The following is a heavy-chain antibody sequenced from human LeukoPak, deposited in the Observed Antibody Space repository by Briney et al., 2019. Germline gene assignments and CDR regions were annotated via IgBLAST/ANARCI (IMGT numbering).Heavy chain of an antibody. D-gene: IGHD3-22*01. CDR3: ARDGPTYYYDSSGYYYFDY. Sequence: ETGRSLRLSCAASGFTFSSYAMHWVRQAPGKGLEWVAVISYDGSNKYYADSVKGRFTISRDNSKNTLYLQMNSLRAEDTAVYYCARDGPTYYYDSSGYYYFDYWGQGTLVTVSS. CDR2: ISYDGSNK. J-gene: IGHJ4*02. CDR1: GFTFSSYA. V-gene: IGHV3-30*04.